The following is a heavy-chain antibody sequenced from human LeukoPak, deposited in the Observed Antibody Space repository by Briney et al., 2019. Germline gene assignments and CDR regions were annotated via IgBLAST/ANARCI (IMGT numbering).Heavy chain of an antibody. Sequence: SETLSLTCTVSGGSISSGDYYWTWIRQPPGKGLEWIAYIHYSGSTYYNPSLESRITISIDTSKNQFSLNLSSATAADTAVYFCARESRSKTIFGVATRYFDYWGQGTLVTVSS. CDR1: GGSISSGDYY. CDR3: ARESRSKTIFGVATRYFDY. J-gene: IGHJ4*02. CDR2: IHYSGST. V-gene: IGHV4-30-4*01. D-gene: IGHD3-3*02.